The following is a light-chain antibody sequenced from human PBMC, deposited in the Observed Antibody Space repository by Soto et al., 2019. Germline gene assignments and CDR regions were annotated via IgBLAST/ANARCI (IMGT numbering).Light chain of an antibody. CDR3: IEALQTPFA. CDR2: LGS. J-gene: IGKJ4*01. V-gene: IGKV2-28*01. Sequence: DIVMTQSPLSLPVTPGEPASISCRSSQSLLHSSGRYYLDWYLQKPGQSPQLLIYLGSHRASGVPYRFRGSGSGTDFTLTISRVEAEDVGIYYCIEALQTPFAFGGGTRVEIK. CDR1: QSLLHSSGRYY.